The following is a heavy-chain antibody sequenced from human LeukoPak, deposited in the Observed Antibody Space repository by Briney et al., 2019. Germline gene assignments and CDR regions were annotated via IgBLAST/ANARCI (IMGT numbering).Heavy chain of an antibody. CDR1: GYTFTSYG. J-gene: IGHJ3*02. V-gene: IGHV1-18*01. CDR3: ATSLSQWLPHDAFDI. D-gene: IGHD6-19*01. CDR2: ISAYNGNT. Sequence: PEASVKVSCKASGYTFTSYGISWVRQAPGQGLEWMGWISAYNGNTNYAQKLQGRVTMTTDTSTSTAYMELRSLRSDDTAVYYCATSLSQWLPHDAFDIWGQGTMVTVSS.